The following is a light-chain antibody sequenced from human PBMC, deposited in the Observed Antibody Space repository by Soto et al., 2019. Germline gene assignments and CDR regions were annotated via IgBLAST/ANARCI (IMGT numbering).Light chain of an antibody. V-gene: IGLV2-8*01. CDR3: NSYAGSSNV. Sequence: QSVLTQPPSASGSPGQSVTISCTGTSSDVGGSKYVSWYQQHPGKAPKLIIYEVSERPSGVPDRFSGSKSGNTASLTVSGLQAEDEAHYYCNSYAGSSNVFGTGTKHTVL. CDR1: SSDVGGSKY. CDR2: EVS. J-gene: IGLJ1*01.